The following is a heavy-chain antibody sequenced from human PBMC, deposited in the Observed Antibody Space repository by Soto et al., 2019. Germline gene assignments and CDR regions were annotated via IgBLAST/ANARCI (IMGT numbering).Heavy chain of an antibody. V-gene: IGHV3-30*18. J-gene: IGHJ4*02. CDR3: AKDLGNSSGWYVGPLFDY. Sequence: GGSLRLSCAASGFTFSSYGMHWVRQAPGKGLEWVAVISYDGSNKYYADSVKGRFTISRDNSKNTLYLQMNSLRAEDTAVYYCAKDLGNSSGWYVGPLFDYWGQGTLVTVSS. CDR2: ISYDGSNK. D-gene: IGHD6-19*01. CDR1: GFTFSSYG.